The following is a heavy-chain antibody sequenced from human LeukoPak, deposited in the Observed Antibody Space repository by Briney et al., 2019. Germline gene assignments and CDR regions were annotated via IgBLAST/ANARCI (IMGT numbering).Heavy chain of an antibody. CDR2: GNPNSGAR. CDR1: VYTFTNYY. Sequence: GASMTVSLTCSVYTFTNYYIHWVRQPPGQGGEWVGCGNPNSGARPNLQKFHGRGTSTRATSINTAYMEPSRLTSTDTALYYCVRDEYDSSGYYEFWGQGALVTVSS. V-gene: IGHV1-2*02. D-gene: IGHD3-22*01. J-gene: IGHJ4*02. CDR3: VRDEYDSSGYYEF.